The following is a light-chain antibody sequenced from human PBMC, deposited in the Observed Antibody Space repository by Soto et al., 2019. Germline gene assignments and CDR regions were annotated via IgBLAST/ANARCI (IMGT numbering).Light chain of an antibody. CDR3: QQYFSTPYT. V-gene: IGKV4-1*01. CDR1: QSILYNANNKNY. J-gene: IGKJ2*01. CDR2: WAS. Sequence: DIVMTQSPNSLAVSLGERATINCKSSQSILYNANNKNYLTWYRQKPGQPPRVLIYWASTRESGVPDRFSGGGSETDITLTISSLQAEDVAVYYCQQYFSTPYTFGQGTKLEIK.